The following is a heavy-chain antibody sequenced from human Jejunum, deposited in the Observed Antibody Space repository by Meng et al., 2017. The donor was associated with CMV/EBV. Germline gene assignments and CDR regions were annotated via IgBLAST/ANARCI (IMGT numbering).Heavy chain of an antibody. V-gene: IGHV1-18*01. Sequence: TFINYGINWVRQAPGQRLEWLGWINAYSGNTHYAHNLQGRVTMTTDTSISTAYMELRSLTSDDTAVYYCARLSLHWIANRYTNSHHDYWGQGTLVTVSS. D-gene: IGHD3-16*02. CDR3: ARLSLHWIANRYTNSHHDY. CDR1: TFINYG. CDR2: INAYSGNT. J-gene: IGHJ4*02.